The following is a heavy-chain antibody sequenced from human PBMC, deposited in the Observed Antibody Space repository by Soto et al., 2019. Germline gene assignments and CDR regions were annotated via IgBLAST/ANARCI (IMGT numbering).Heavy chain of an antibody. CDR1: GFTFSSYS. D-gene: IGHD6-13*01. CDR2: ISSSSSTI. J-gene: IGHJ5*02. Sequence: GGSLRLSCAASGFTFSSYSMNWVRQAPGKGLEWVSYISSSSSTIYYADSVKGRFTISRDNAKNSLYLQMNSLRAEDTAVYYCAREAHPAGTTYSSSWTVGNWFDPWGQGTLVTVSS. V-gene: IGHV3-48*01. CDR3: AREAHPAGTTYSSSWTVGNWFDP.